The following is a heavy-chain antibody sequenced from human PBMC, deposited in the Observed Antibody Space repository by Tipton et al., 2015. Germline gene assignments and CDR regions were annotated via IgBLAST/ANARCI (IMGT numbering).Heavy chain of an antibody. D-gene: IGHD4-17*01. V-gene: IGHV5-51*01. CDR1: GYSFNNYW. CDR2: IYPDDSDS. CDR3: ARRAYGDYLFDY. Sequence: QLVQSGTEVKKSGESLKISCKASGYSFNNYWIGWVRQMPGKGLEWMGIIYPDDSDSTYSPSFRGLVTFSVDKSITTAYLQWSSLKASDTAMYYCARRAYGDYLFDYWGQGTLVTVSS. J-gene: IGHJ4*02.